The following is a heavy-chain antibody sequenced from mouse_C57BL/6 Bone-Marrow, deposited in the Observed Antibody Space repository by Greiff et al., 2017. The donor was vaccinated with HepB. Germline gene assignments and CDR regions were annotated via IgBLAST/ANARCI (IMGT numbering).Heavy chain of an antibody. CDR3: ASPDLGDY. CDR2: IYPRGGNT. D-gene: IGHD3-3*01. CDR1: GYTFTSYG. V-gene: IGHV1-81*01. J-gene: IGHJ2*01. Sequence: VKLVESGAELARPGASVKLSCKASGYTFTSYGISWVKQRTGQGLEWIGEIYPRGGNTYYKEKFKGKATLTADKSSSTAYMELRSLTSEDSAVYFCASPDLGDYWGQGTTLTVSS.